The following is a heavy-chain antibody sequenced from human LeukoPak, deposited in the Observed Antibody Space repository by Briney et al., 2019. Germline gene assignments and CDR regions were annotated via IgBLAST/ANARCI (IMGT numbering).Heavy chain of an antibody. CDR2: INPNSGGT. V-gene: IGHV1-2*02. D-gene: IGHD6-25*01. CDR3: AREGSGRLLRRYYYYMDV. Sequence: ASVKVSCKASGYTFTGYYMRWVRQAPGQGLEWMGWINPNSGGTNYAQKFQGRVTMTRDTSISTAYMELSRLRSDDTAVYYCAREGSGRLLRRYYYYMDVWGKGTTVTVSS. J-gene: IGHJ6*03. CDR1: GYTFTGYY.